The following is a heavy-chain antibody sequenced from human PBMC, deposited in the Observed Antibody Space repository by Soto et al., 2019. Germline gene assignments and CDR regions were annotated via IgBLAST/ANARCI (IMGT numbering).Heavy chain of an antibody. J-gene: IGHJ6*02. CDR3: GQDLGYYYGMDV. D-gene: IGHD2-15*01. Sequence: QVQLVQSGAEVKKPGSSVKVSCKASGGTFSSYAISWVRQAPGQGLEWRGGIIPIFGTANYAQKFKGTVTIKEDQSTSPAIMELSHLGSEDTAVYYCGQDLGYYYGMDVWGPGTKVTVS. CDR1: GGTFSSYA. CDR2: IIPIFGTA. V-gene: IGHV1-69*01.